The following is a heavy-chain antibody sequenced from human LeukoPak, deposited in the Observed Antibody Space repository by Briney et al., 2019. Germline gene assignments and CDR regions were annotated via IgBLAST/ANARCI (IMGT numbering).Heavy chain of an antibody. CDR2: IYYSGST. D-gene: IGHD1-26*01. Sequence: SETLSLTCTVSGGSISSYYWGWIRQPPGKGLEWIGSIYYSGSTYYNPSLKSRVTISVDTSKNQFSLKLSSVTAADTAVYYCARFSVSPLWDSGDYWGQGTLVTVSS. CDR1: GGSISSYY. J-gene: IGHJ4*02. CDR3: ARFSVSPLWDSGDY. V-gene: IGHV4-39*01.